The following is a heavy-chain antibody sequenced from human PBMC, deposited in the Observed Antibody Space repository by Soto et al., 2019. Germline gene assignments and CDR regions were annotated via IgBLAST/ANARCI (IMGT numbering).Heavy chain of an antibody. Sequence: SETRSLTFTVSGDRINDQYWSWIRQPPGKGPEWILHIYYTGSTYDNPALNSRVTILLRLSKDQFSLKLKSVNAAETAVYYCARDTRGAETYYYYGMDVWGQGTTVTVPS. V-gene: IGHV4-59*11. CDR3: ARDTRGAETYYYYGMDV. CDR1: GDRINDQY. J-gene: IGHJ6*02. CDR2: IYYTGST. D-gene: IGHD3-16*01.